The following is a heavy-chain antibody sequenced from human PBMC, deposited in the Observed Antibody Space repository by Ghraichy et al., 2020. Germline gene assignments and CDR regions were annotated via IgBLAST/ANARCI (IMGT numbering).Heavy chain of an antibody. D-gene: IGHD3-22*01. CDR2: IKQDGSEK. CDR3: ARDYYERSNYHYISYSEY. Sequence: GGSLRLSCAASGFTFRSYWMSWVRQAPGKGLEWVANIKQDGSEKYYVDSLKGRFTISRDNAKNSLYLQMNSLRAEDTAVYYCARDYYERSNYHYISYSEYWGQGRLVTVSS. CDR1: GFTFRSYW. V-gene: IGHV3-7*01. J-gene: IGHJ4*02.